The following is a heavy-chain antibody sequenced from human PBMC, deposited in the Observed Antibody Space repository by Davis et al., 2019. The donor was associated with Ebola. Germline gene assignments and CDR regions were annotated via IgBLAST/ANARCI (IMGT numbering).Heavy chain of an antibody. V-gene: IGHV3-23*01. D-gene: IGHD6-19*01. J-gene: IGHJ6*04. CDR1: VITFSSYA. CDR3: SGSGRWMDV. Sequence: GESLKISCTDSVITFSSYAMTWVRQAPGKGLEWVSAISGSGGSTYYADSVKGRFTISRDNSKNTLYLQMNSLQTEDTGVYYCSGSGRWMDVWGKGTTVTVSS. CDR2: ISGSGGST.